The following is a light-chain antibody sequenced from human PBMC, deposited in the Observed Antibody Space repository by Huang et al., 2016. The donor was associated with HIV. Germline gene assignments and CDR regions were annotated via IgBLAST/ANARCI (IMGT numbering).Light chain of an antibody. CDR2: AAS. CDR1: QDIRNY. V-gene: IGKV1-27*01. CDR3: QKYNSAPYT. Sequence: DIHMTQSPSSLSSSVGDRVTITCRASQDIRNYLAWYQQKPGKAPKLVISAASTLQSGVPSRFSGSGSGTDFTLTIGSLQPEDVATYYCQKYNSAPYTFGQGTKLEIK. J-gene: IGKJ2*01.